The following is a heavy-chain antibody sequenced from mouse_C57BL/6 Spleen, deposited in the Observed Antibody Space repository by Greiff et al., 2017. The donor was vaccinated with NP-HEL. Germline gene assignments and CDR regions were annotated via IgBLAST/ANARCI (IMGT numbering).Heavy chain of an antibody. CDR1: GFTFSSYT. CDR3: ARLHWGDGYHFDY. V-gene: IGHV5-9*01. CDR2: ISGGGGNT. Sequence: EVKVVESGGGLVKPGGSLKLSCAASGFTFSSYTMSWVRQTPEKRLEWVATISGGGGNTYYPDSVKGRFTISRDNAKNTLYLQMSSLRSEDTALYYCARLHWGDGYHFDYWGQGTTLTVSS. D-gene: IGHD2-3*01. J-gene: IGHJ2*01.